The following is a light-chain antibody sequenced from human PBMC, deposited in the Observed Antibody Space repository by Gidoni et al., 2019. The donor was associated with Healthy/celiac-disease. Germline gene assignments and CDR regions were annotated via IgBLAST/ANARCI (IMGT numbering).Light chain of an antibody. V-gene: IGKV1-9*01. CDR1: QGISSY. CDR2: AAS. CDR3: QQLSSSPFT. Sequence: DIQLTQSPSFLSASVGDRVTITCRASQGISSYLAWYQQKPGKAPKLLIYAASTLQGGVPSRFSGSGSGTEFTLTISSLQPEDFATYSCQQLSSSPFTFGPGTKVDIK. J-gene: IGKJ3*01.